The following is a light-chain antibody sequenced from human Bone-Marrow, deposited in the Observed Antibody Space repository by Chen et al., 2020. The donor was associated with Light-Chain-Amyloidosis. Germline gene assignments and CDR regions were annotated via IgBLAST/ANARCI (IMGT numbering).Light chain of an antibody. J-gene: IGKJ1*01. CDR3: QQYYSTPLWT. CDR1: QSVLYSSNNKNY. Sequence: DIVMTQSPDSLAVSLGARATINCKSSQSVLYSSNNKNYLAWYQQKPGQPPKLLIYWASTRESGVPDRFSGSGSGTDFTITISRLQAVDVAVYYCQQYYSTPLWTFGPGTKVEIK. CDR2: WAS. V-gene: IGKV4-1*01.